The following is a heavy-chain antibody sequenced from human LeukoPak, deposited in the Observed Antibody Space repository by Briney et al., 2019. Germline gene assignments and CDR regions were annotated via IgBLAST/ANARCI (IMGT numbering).Heavy chain of an antibody. J-gene: IGHJ4*02. Sequence: PGGSLRLSCAASGFTFSSYAMHWVRQAPGKGLEWVAVISYDGSNKYYADSVKGRFTISRDNSKNTLYLQMNSLRAEDTAVYYCARDGYYYGSGSYRPDYWGQGTLVTVSS. CDR2: ISYDGSNK. CDR3: ARDGYYYGSGSYRPDY. CDR1: GFTFSSYA. D-gene: IGHD3-10*01. V-gene: IGHV3-30-3*01.